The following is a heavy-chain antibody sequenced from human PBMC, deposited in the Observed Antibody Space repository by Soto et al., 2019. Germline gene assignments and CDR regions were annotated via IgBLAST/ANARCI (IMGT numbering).Heavy chain of an antibody. V-gene: IGHV1-18*04. J-gene: IGHJ1*01. Sequence: QVQLVQSGPDLKRPGASMKVSCKASGYTFTSYGISWVRQAPGQGLEWMAWISPLKGRTQYSQKAQGRVTLSTYTSSNTAYMEMTTLRVDDTAVYYGAMDYGDRPEYFKHWGQGTLVTVS. D-gene: IGHD4-17*01. CDR1: GYTFTSYG. CDR3: AMDYGDRPEYFKH. CDR2: ISPLKGRT.